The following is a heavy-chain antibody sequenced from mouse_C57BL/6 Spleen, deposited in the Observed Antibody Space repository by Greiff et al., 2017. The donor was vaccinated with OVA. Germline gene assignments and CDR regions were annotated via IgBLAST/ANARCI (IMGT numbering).Heavy chain of an antibody. Sequence: VQLQQSGAELVRPGASVTLSCKASGYTFTDYEMHWGKQTPVHGLEWIGAIDPETGGTAYNQKFKGKAILTADKSSSTAYMELRSLTSEDSAVYYCTREQLRPFFDYWGQGTTLTVSS. V-gene: IGHV1-15*01. CDR1: GYTFTDYE. D-gene: IGHD3-2*02. CDR2: IDPETGGT. CDR3: TREQLRPFFDY. J-gene: IGHJ2*01.